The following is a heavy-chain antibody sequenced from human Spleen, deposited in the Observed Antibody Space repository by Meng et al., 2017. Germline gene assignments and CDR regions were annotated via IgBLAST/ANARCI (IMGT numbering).Heavy chain of an antibody. D-gene: IGHD3-10*01. Sequence: SETLSLTCAVSSDCISIYSRPWIRQPAGKRLEWIGNIYYSGSTNYNPSLKSRVTISVDTSKNQFSLKLSSVTAADTAVYFCARGLLGYVSGSYYWSWFDPWGQGTLVTVSS. CDR2: IYYSGST. CDR3: ARGLLGYVSGSYYWSWFDP. J-gene: IGHJ5*02. CDR1: SDCISIYS. V-gene: IGHV4-59*01.